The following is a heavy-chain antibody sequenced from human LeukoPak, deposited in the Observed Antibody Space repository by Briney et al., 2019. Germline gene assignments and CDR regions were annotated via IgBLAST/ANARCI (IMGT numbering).Heavy chain of an antibody. CDR3: AKGLRFLEWLFNAFDI. CDR2: ISGSGGST. CDR1: GFTFSSYA. D-gene: IGHD3-3*01. Sequence: PGGSLRLSCAASGFTFSSYAMSWVRQAPGKGLEWVSAISGSGGSTYYAGSVKGRFTISRDNSKNTLYLQMNSLRAEDTAVYYCAKGLRFLEWLFNAFDIWGQGTMVTVSS. J-gene: IGHJ3*02. V-gene: IGHV3-23*01.